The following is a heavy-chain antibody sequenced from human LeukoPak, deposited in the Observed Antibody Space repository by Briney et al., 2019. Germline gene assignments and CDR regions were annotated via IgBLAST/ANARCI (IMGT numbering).Heavy chain of an antibody. Sequence: PGGSLRPSCAASGFTFSSYAMNWVRQAPGKGLEWVSAISGSGGSTYYADSVKGRFTISRDNSKNTLYLQMNSLRAGDTAVYYCAKSPNDYGDYPTLRSFDIWGQGTMVTVSS. CDR3: AKSPNDYGDYPTLRSFDI. J-gene: IGHJ3*02. CDR1: GFTFSSYA. D-gene: IGHD4-17*01. CDR2: ISGSGGST. V-gene: IGHV3-23*01.